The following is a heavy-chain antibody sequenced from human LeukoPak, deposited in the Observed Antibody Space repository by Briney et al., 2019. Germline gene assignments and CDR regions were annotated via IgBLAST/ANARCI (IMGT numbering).Heavy chain of an antibody. Sequence: PSGTLSLTCTVSGDSISTSNSYWGWIRQPPGKGLEWIGSIYYSGNTYYNASLKSRVTISVDTSKNQFSLKLTSVTAADTAVYYCARDPLYDSGAFDIWDQGTMVTVSS. J-gene: IGHJ3*02. V-gene: IGHV4-39*02. CDR1: GDSISTSNSY. CDR3: ARDPLYDSGAFDI. CDR2: IYYSGNT. D-gene: IGHD3-22*01.